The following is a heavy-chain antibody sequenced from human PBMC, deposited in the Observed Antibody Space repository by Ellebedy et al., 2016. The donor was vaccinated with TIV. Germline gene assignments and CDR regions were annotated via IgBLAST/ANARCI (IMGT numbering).Heavy chain of an antibody. V-gene: IGHV3-15*01. J-gene: IGHJ3*02. D-gene: IGHD2-21*02. CDR3: TSIGDSAVDI. CDR2: IKSKTDGGTT. CDR1: GFTFSSYW. Sequence: GESLKISCAASGFTFSSYWMSWVRQAPGKGLEWVGRIKSKTDGGTTDYAAPVKGRFTISRDDSKNTLYLQMNSLKTEDTAVYYCTSIGDSAVDIWGQGTMVTVSS.